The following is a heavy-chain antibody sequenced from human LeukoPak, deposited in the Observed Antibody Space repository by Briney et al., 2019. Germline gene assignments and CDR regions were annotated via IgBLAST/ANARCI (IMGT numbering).Heavy chain of an antibody. CDR3: TVLQSGGNWFDP. CDR1: GFTFSSYA. V-gene: IGHV3-23*01. Sequence: PGGSLRLSCAASGFTFSSYAMTWVRQAPGKGLEWVSAISGGGGSTYYADSVKGRFTISRDNSKSTAYLQMNSLKAEDTAVYSCTVLQSGGNWFDPWGPGTLVTVSS. D-gene: IGHD2-8*01. CDR2: ISGGGGST. J-gene: IGHJ5*02.